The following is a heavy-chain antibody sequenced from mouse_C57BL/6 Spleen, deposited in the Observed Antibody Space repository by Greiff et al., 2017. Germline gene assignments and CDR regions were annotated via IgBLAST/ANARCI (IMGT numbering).Heavy chain of an antibody. J-gene: IGHJ3*01. Sequence: VQLQQPGAELVKPGASVKLSCKASGYTFTSYWMHWVKQRPGQGLEWIGMIHPNSGSTNYNEKFKSKATLTVDKSSSTAYMQLSSLTSEDSAVYYCARLGRDEAYWGQGTLVTVSA. CDR3: ARLGRDEAY. V-gene: IGHV1-64*01. CDR1: GYTFTSYW. CDR2: IHPNSGST. D-gene: IGHD4-1*01.